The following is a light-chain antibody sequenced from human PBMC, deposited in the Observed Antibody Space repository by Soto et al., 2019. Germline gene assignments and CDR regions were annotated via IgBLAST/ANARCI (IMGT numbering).Light chain of an antibody. J-gene: IGKJ1*01. V-gene: IGKV3-20*01. CDR3: QQYCRFRT. Sequence: EIVLTQSPGTLSLSPGERAALSCRASQSVSSSYLAWYQQKPGQAPRLLIYGASSRATGIPDRFSGSGSGTDFTLTSSRLEPEAFAVYYWQQYCRFRTFGQGTKVDIK. CDR1: QSVSSSY. CDR2: GAS.